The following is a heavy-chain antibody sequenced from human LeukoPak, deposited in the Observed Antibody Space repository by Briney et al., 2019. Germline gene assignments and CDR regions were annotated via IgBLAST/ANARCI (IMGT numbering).Heavy chain of an antibody. CDR3: ARKGSSGWYDPLYFDY. V-gene: IGHV4-39*01. CDR2: IYYSGST. Sequence: SQTLSLTCTVSGGSISSGSYYWSWIRQPAGKGLEWIGSIYYSGSTYYNPSLKSRVTISVDTSKNQFSLKLSSVTAADTAVYYCARKGSSGWYDPLYFDYWGQGTLVTVST. J-gene: IGHJ4*02. D-gene: IGHD6-19*01. CDR1: GGSISSGSYY.